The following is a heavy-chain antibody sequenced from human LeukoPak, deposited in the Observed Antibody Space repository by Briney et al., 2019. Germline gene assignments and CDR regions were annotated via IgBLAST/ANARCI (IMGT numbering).Heavy chain of an antibody. CDR3: TRLDVYYYDADVDV. CDR2: IRSKANSYAT. D-gene: IGHD3-22*01. Sequence: GGSLRLSCAASGFTFSGSAMRWVRQPSGKGLEWFGRIRSKANSYATAYAASVKGRFTISRDDSKNTSYLQMNSLKTEDTAVYYCTRLDVYYYDADVDVCGKATTVTVYS. V-gene: IGHV3-73*01. CDR1: GFTFSGSA. J-gene: IGHJ6*04.